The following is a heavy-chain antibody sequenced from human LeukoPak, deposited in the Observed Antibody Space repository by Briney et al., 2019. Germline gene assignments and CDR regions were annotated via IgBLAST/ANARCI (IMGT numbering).Heavy chain of an antibody. Sequence: ASVKVSCKASGYTFTSYGISWVRQAPGQGLEWMGWISAYNGNTNYAQELQGRVTMTTDTSTSTAYMELRSLRSDDTAVYYCATIAVAGTVDYWGQGTLVTVSS. CDR3: ATIAVAGTVDY. CDR2: ISAYNGNT. J-gene: IGHJ4*02. V-gene: IGHV1-18*01. D-gene: IGHD6-19*01. CDR1: GYTFTSYG.